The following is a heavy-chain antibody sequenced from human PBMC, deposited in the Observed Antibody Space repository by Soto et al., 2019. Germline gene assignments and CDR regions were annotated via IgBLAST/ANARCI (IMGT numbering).Heavy chain of an antibody. V-gene: IGHV3-64D*08. CDR3: VKDKRAATTTTIWGFDY. CDR1: GFTFSSYA. J-gene: IGHJ4*02. D-gene: IGHD6-13*01. CDR2: ISSNGGST. Sequence: GGSLRLSCSASGFTFSSYAMHWVRQAPGKGLEYVSAISSNGGSTYYADSVKGRFTISRDNSKNTLYLQMSSLRAEDTAVYYCVKDKRAATTTTIWGFDYWGQGTLVTVSS.